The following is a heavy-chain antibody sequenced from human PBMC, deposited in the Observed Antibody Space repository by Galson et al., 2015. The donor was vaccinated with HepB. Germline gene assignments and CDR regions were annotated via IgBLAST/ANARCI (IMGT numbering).Heavy chain of an antibody. Sequence: SLRLSCAASGFTFNSFPMHWVRQAPGKGLEWLAVISYDGSNKYYSDSVKGRFTVSRDNSKNTLFLQMNSLRPEDTAVYYCARGMVRGVVVYYYYYGLDVWGQGTTVTVSS. D-gene: IGHD3-10*01. CDR1: GFTFNSFP. V-gene: IGHV3-30-3*01. CDR2: ISYDGSNK. CDR3: ARGMVRGVVVYYYYYGLDV. J-gene: IGHJ6*02.